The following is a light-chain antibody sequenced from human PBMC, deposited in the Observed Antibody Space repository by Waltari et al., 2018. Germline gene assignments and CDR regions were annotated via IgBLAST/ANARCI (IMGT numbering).Light chain of an antibody. CDR1: SSSTGAGYD. J-gene: IGLJ3*02. V-gene: IGLV1-40*01. CDR3: QSYDSSLSGSRV. Sequence: QSVLTPPPSVSGAPGQRVTIACTGSSSSTGAGYDVNWYQQLPGTAPKLFIYGNNNRPSGVPDRFSGSRSGTSASLAITGLQAEDEADYYCQSYDSSLSGSRVFGGGTKLTVL. CDR2: GNN.